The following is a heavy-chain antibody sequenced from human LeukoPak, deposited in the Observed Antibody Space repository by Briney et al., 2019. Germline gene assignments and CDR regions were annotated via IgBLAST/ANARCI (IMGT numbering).Heavy chain of an antibody. V-gene: IGHV3-69-1*01. J-gene: IGHJ3*02. CDR2: ISSSSTI. D-gene: IGHD4-17*01. CDR3: ARSKPDYGDSMGAFDI. CDR1: GFTFSDYY. Sequence: PGGSLRLSCAASGFTFSDYYMSWIRQAPGKGLEWVSYISSSSTIYYADSVKGRFTISRDNAKNSLYLQMNSLRAEDTAVYYRARSKPDYGDSMGAFDIWGQGTMVTVSS.